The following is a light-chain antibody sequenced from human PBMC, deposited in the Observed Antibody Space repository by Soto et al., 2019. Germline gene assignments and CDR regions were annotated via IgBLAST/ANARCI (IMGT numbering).Light chain of an antibody. Sequence: QSALTQPPSASGSPGQSVTISCTGTSSDVGGYNYVSWYQQHPGKAPKLMIYEVSKRPSGVPDRFSGSKSGNTASLTVSGLEAEDEADYYCSSYAGTRVVFGGGTEVTVL. V-gene: IGLV2-8*01. CDR3: SSYAGTRVV. J-gene: IGLJ2*01. CDR2: EVS. CDR1: SSDVGGYNY.